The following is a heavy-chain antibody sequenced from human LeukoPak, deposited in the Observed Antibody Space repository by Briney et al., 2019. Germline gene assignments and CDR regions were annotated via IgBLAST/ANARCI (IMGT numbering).Heavy chain of an antibody. CDR2: INPNSGGT. V-gene: IGHV1-2*02. D-gene: IGHD6-13*01. CDR3: ARVKAEAAAGIGPTKVYYYYGMDV. CDR1: GYTFTGYY. J-gene: IGHJ6*02. Sequence: ASVKVSCKASGYTFTGYYMHWVRQAPGQGLEWMGWINPNSGGTNYAQKFQGRVTMTRDTSISTAYMELSRLRSDDTAVYHCARVKAEAAAGIGPTKVYYYYGMDVWGQGTTVTVSS.